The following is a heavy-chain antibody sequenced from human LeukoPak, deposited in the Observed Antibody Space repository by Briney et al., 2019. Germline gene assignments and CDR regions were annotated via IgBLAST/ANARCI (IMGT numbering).Heavy chain of an antibody. CDR3: VVITRGDAFDI. V-gene: IGHV3-15*01. CDR1: GFTFSNAW. CDR2: IKSKTDGGTT. Sequence: GGSLRLSCAASGFTFSNAWMSWVRQAPGKGLEWVGRIKSKTDGGTTDYAAPVKGRFTISRDDSKNTLYLQMNSLRTEDTAVYYCVVITRGDAFDIWGQGTMVTVSS. J-gene: IGHJ3*02. D-gene: IGHD3-22*01.